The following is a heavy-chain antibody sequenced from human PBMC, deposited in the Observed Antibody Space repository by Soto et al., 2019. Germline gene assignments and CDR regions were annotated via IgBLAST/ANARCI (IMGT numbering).Heavy chain of an antibody. V-gene: IGHV4-39*01. J-gene: IGHJ4*02. CDR1: NDAISSSTYF. Sequence: QLQLQESGPGLLKPSETLSLTCTVSNDAISSSTYFWGWVRQPPGKGLEWIGSIYFSGSTFYNPSLKSQVTISLDKSNTHFSLKLTSVTATDTAVYYCARHIREGYFDYWGQGTLVTVSS. CDR3: ARHIREGYFDY. CDR2: IYFSGST.